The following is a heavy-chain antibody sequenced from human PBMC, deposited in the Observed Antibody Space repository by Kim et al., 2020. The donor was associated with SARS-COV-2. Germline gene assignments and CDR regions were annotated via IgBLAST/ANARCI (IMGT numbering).Heavy chain of an antibody. V-gene: IGHV3-74*01. CDR1: GFTFSSYW. CDR3: ASRRYTGTYYYFDY. J-gene: IGHJ4*02. CDR2: INSDRGTT. D-gene: IGHD1-26*01. Sequence: GGSLRLSCAASGFTFSSYWMHWVSQAQGKGLVWVSRINSDRGTTSYADSVKGRFTISRDNAKSTLYLQMNSLRAEDTAVHYCASRRYTGTYYYFDYWGQG.